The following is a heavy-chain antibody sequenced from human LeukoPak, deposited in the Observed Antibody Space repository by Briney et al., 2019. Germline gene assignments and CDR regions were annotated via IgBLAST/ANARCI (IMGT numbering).Heavy chain of an antibody. Sequence: SQTLSLTCAISGDSVSSNSAAWNWIRQSSSRGLEWLGRTYYRSKWYNDYAVSVKSRITINPDTSKNQFSLQLNSVTPEDTAVYYCARGGYSSGWAVWFDYWGQGTLVTVSS. J-gene: IGHJ4*02. D-gene: IGHD6-19*01. CDR2: TYYRSKWYN. CDR1: GDSVSSNSAA. CDR3: ARGGYSSGWAVWFDY. V-gene: IGHV6-1*01.